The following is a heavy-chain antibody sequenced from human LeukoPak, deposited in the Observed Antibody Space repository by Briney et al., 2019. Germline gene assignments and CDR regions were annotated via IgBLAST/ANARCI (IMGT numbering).Heavy chain of an antibody. CDR2: ISSSGSTI. D-gene: IGHD3-22*01. J-gene: IGHJ3*02. V-gene: IGHV3-11*04. CDR3: ARNYYYDSSGPWTKTRPGAFDI. Sequence: GGSLRLSCAASGFTFSDYYMSWIRQAPGKGLEWVSYISSSGSTIYYADSVKGRFTISRYNAKNSLYLQMNSLRAEDTAVYYCARNYYYDSSGPWTKTRPGAFDIWGQGTMVTVSS. CDR1: GFTFSDYY.